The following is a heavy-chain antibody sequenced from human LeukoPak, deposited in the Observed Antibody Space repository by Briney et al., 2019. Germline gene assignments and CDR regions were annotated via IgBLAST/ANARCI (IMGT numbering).Heavy chain of an antibody. CDR1: GYTFTSYD. CDR2: MNPNSGNT. Sequence: ASVKVSCKASGYTFTSYDINWVRQATGQGLEWMGWMNPNSGNTGYAQKFQGRVTMTRNTSISTAYMELSSLRSEDTAVYYCARVFEAAMKYYYYYMDVWGKGTTVTISS. J-gene: IGHJ6*03. V-gene: IGHV1-8*01. D-gene: IGHD2-2*01. CDR3: ARVFEAAMKYYYYYMDV.